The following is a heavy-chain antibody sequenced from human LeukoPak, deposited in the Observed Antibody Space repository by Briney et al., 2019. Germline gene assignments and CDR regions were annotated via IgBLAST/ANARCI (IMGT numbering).Heavy chain of an antibody. CDR3: ARGRGIAAAGSPLNY. V-gene: IGHV1-46*01. CDR2: INPSGGST. D-gene: IGHD6-13*01. CDR1: GYTFTSYY. J-gene: IGHJ4*02. Sequence: ASVKVSCKASGYTFTSYYMHWVRQAPGQGLEWMGMINPSGGSTSYAQKFQGRVTMTRDTSTSTVYMELSSLRSEDTAVYYCARGRGIAAAGSPLNYWGQGTLVTVSS.